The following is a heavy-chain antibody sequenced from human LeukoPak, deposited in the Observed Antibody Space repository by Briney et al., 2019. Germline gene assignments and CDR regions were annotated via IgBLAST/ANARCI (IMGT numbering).Heavy chain of an antibody. J-gene: IGHJ4*02. Sequence: GGSLRLSCAASGFSFSSSDMSWVRQAPGRGLEWVSSISDSDGDTYYADSVKGRFSISRDNSKKILYLQMNSLRAEDTAVYFCAKDCRYFTPGYWGQGILVTVST. CDR3: AKDCRYFTPGY. CDR2: ISDSDGDT. CDR1: GFSFSSSD. V-gene: IGHV3-23*01. D-gene: IGHD3-10*01.